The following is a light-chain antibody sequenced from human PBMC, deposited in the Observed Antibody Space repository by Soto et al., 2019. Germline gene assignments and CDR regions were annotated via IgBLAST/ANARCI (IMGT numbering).Light chain of an antibody. J-gene: IGKJ1*01. CDR3: QHSNNTPWT. CDR2: AVA. CDR1: QSISAY. V-gene: IGKV1-39*01. Sequence: DIQMTQSPSSLSASVGDTITITCLASQSISAYVTCFQQKPGKAHKLLIYAVATLQSIVPSRFTGSGAGADFTLAISSLQHEAFVTYYCQHSNNTPWTFGQGTKVDIK.